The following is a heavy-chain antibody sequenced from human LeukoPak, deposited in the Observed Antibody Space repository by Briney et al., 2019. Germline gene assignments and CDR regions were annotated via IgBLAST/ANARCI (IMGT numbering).Heavy chain of an antibody. V-gene: IGHV4-61*08. J-gene: IGHJ4*02. Sequence: SETLSLTCTVSGGSISSGGYYWSWIRQPPGKGLEWIGYIYYSGSTNYNPSLKSRVTISVDTSKNQFSLKLSSVTAADTAVYYCARTSLQCNWSLCHYYGSGSYYYFDYWGQGTLVTVSS. D-gene: IGHD3-10*01. CDR1: GGSISSGGYY. CDR3: ARTSLQCNWSLCHYYGSGSYYYFDY. CDR2: IYYSGST.